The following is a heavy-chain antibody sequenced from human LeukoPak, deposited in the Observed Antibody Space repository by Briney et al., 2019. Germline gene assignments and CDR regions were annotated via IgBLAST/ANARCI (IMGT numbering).Heavy chain of an antibody. CDR3: ARDSLQVAGFFDY. D-gene: IGHD6-19*01. CDR1: GYSISSAYY. Sequence: SGTLSLTCAVSGYSISSAYYWGWIRQPRGKGLEWIGNIYHSGRTYYNPSLESRVTMSLDTSKNQFSLKLTSVTAADTAVYFCARDSLQVAGFFDYWGQGTLVTVSS. J-gene: IGHJ4*02. V-gene: IGHV4-38-2*02. CDR2: IYHSGRT.